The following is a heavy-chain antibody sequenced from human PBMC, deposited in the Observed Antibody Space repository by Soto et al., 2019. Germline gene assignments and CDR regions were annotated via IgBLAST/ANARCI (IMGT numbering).Heavy chain of an antibody. J-gene: IGHJ4*02. CDR1: GGSFSGYY. Sequence: QVQLQQWGAGLLKPSETLSLTCAVYGGSFSGYYWSWIRQPPGKGLEWIGEINHSGSTNYNPSLKSRVTISVDTSKNQFSLKLSSVPAADTAVYYCARGFDDGSYAYGDYGILFDYWGQGTLVTVSS. CDR3: ARGFDDGSYAYGDYGILFDY. D-gene: IGHD4-17*01. V-gene: IGHV4-34*01. CDR2: INHSGST.